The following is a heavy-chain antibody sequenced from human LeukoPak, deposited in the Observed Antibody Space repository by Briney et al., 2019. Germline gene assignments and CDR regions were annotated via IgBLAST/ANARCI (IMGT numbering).Heavy chain of an antibody. D-gene: IGHD2-15*01. Sequence: ASVKVSCKVSGYTLTELSMHWVRQAPGKGLEWMGGFDPEDGETIYAQKFQGRVTMTEDTSTDTAYMELSSLRSEDTAVYYCATVVLLAPGLDPWGQGTLVTVSS. V-gene: IGHV1-24*01. CDR2: FDPEDGET. CDR1: GYTLTELS. CDR3: ATVVLLAPGLDP. J-gene: IGHJ5*02.